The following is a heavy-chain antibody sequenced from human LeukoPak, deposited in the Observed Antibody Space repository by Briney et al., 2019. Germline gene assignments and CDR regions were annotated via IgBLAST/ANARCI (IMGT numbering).Heavy chain of an antibody. CDR1: GGSISSSSYY. CDR2: IYYSGST. CDR3: ARESIMFFGVVTQPLDWFDP. J-gene: IGHJ5*02. D-gene: IGHD3-3*01. V-gene: IGHV4-39*02. Sequence: SETLSLTCTVSGGSISSSSYYWGWIRQPPGKGLEWIGSIYYSGSTCYNPSLKSRVTISVDTSKNLFSLKLSSVTAADTAVYYCARESIMFFGVVTQPLDWFDPWGQGTLVTVSS.